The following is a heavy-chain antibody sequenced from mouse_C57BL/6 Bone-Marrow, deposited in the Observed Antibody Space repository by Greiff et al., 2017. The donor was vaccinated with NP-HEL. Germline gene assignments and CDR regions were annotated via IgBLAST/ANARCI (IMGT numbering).Heavy chain of an antibody. CDR2: IHPNSGST. D-gene: IGHD1-1*01. CDR3: ARGDTTVVAWYFDV. CDR1: GYTFTSYW. V-gene: IGHV1-64*01. J-gene: IGHJ1*03. Sequence: QVQLQQPGAELVKPGASVKLSCKASGYTFTSYWMHWVKQRPGQGLEWIGMIHPNSGSTNYNEKFKSKATLTVDKSSSTAYMQLSSLTSEDSAVYYCARGDTTVVAWYFDVWGTGTTVTVSS.